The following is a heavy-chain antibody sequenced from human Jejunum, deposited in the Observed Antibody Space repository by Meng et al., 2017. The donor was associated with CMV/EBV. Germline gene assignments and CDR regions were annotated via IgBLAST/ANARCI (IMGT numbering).Heavy chain of an antibody. J-gene: IGHJ4*02. CDR3: AKDDRGVQSN. V-gene: IGHV3-23*04. CDR1: GFTFND. Sequence: EVQLVGSGVGLVQPGESMSLSCAASGFTFNDMSWVRQAPGKGLEWVSAISATGRSTYYADSVKGRFTISRDNSKNTLFLQVSSLRAEDTAIYYCAKDDRGVQSNWGQGTLVTVSS. CDR2: ISATGRST. D-gene: IGHD3-22*01.